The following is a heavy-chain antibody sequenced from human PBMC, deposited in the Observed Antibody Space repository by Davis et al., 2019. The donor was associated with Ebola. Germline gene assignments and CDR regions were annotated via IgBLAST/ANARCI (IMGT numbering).Heavy chain of an antibody. CDR3: AKSGLSFGVVKYHYGMDV. V-gene: IGHV3-23*03. CDR2: IYSGGST. J-gene: IGHJ6*04. CDR1: VITFSSYA. Sequence: GGSLRLSCADSVITFSSYAMTWVRQAPGKGLEWVSVIYSGGSTYYADSVKGRFTISRHNSKNTLYLQMNSLRAEDTAVYYCAKSGLSFGVVKYHYGMDVWGKGTTVTVSS. D-gene: IGHD3-3*01.